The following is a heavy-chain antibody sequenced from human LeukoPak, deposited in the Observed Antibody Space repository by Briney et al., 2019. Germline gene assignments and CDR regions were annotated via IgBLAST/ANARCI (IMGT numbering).Heavy chain of an antibody. J-gene: IGHJ6*04. CDR1: GGSFSGYY. CDR3: ARPGRDILTGYYRPVKWDYYYGMDV. D-gene: IGHD3-9*01. V-gene: IGHV4-34*01. Sequence: SETLSLTCAVYGGSFSGYYWSWIRQPPGKGLEWIGEINHSGSTNYNPSLKSRVTISVDTSKNQFSLKLSSVTAADTAVYYCARPGRDILTGYYRPVKWDYYYGMDVWGKETTVTVSS. CDR2: INHSGST.